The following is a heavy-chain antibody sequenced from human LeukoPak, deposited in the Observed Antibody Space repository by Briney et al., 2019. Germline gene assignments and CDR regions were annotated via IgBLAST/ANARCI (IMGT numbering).Heavy chain of an antibody. CDR1: GFTFSTYA. CDR2: ISASSGTT. CDR3: AKRSVGYDFWSGVDY. D-gene: IGHD3-3*01. J-gene: IGHJ4*02. Sequence: PGGSLRLSCAASGFTFSTYAMSWVRQAPGKGLEWVSAISASSGTTYYADSVKGRFTISRDNSKNTLHLRMNGLRAEDTAVYYCAKRSVGYDFWSGVDYWGQGTLVTVSS. V-gene: IGHV3-23*01.